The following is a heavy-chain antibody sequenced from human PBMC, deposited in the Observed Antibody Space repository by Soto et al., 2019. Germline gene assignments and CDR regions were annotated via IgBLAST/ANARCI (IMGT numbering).Heavy chain of an antibody. V-gene: IGHV4-4*07. D-gene: IGHD3-3*01. CDR1: GGSISSYY. CDR3: ARDPAGFWSGYYNYYGMDV. Sequence: PSETLSLTCTVSGGSISSYYWSWIRQPAGKGLEWIGRIYTSGGTNYNPSLKSRVTMSVDTSKNQFSLKLSSVTAADTAVYYCARDPAGFWSGYYNYYGMDVWGQGTTVTVSS. CDR2: IYTSGGT. J-gene: IGHJ6*02.